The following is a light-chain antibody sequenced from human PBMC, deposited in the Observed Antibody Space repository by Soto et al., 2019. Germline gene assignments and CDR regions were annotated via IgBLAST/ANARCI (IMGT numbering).Light chain of an antibody. J-gene: IGLJ7*01. V-gene: IGLV2-14*01. CDR2: GVK. CDR1: GRDIGAYDY. Sequence: QSALTQPASVSGSPGQSITISCTGSGRDIGAYDYVSWYQQHPGKAPKLIIYGVKNRPSGVSNRFSASKSAFTASLTISWLQTEDEADYYCSSYTTSYFYVFGPGTQLTVL. CDR3: SSYTTSYFYV.